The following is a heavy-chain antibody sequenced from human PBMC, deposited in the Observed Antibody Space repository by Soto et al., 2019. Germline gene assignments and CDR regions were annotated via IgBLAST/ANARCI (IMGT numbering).Heavy chain of an antibody. Sequence: ASVKVSCKASGYTFTSYGISWVRQAPGQGLEWMGWISAYNGNTNYAQKLQGRVTMTTDTSASTAYMELRSLRSDDTAVYYCARDLEAAGTTSFDFWGQGTMVTVSS. CDR3: ARDLEAAGTTSFDF. V-gene: IGHV1-18*01. CDR2: ISAYNGNT. J-gene: IGHJ3*01. CDR1: GYTFTSYG. D-gene: IGHD6-13*01.